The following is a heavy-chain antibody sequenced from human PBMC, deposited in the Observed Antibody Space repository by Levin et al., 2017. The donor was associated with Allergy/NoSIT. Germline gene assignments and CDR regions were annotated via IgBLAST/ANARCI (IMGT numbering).Heavy chain of an antibody. J-gene: IGHJ3*02. CDR3: ATDPYSISASVFNI. CDR2: IKQDGSEI. V-gene: IGHV3-7*01. Sequence: GGSLRLSCVASGLTFSTYWMSWVRQAPGKGLEWVANIKQDGSEIYYVDSVKGRFTISRDNTKNSLFLQMNSLRAEDTAVYYCATDPYSISASVFNIWGQGTMVTVSS. CDR1: GLTFSTYW. D-gene: IGHD2-15*01.